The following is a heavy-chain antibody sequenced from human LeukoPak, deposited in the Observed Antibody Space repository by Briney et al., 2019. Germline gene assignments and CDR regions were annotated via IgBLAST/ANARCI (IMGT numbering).Heavy chain of an antibody. CDR1: GYTFTSYG. CDR3: ARHPRVYYYMDV. CDR2: ISAYNGNT. Sequence: ASVKVSCKASGYTFTSYGINWVRQAPGQGLEWMGWISAYNGNTNYAQKLQGRVTMTTDTSTSTAYMELRSLRSDDSAVYYCARHPRVYYYMDVWGKGTTVTVSS. V-gene: IGHV1-18*01. J-gene: IGHJ6*03.